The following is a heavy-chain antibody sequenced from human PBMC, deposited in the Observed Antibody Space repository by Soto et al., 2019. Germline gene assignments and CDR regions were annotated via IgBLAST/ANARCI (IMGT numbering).Heavy chain of an antibody. J-gene: IGHJ6*01. CDR3: SRVDCSNTNCRTRGMDV. Sequence: QVHLQESRPGLVKPSETLSLICTVSGGSITSYYWSWVRQPVGKGLEWVGRIYSDGTTNYSPSLNSRVTMSLDTSKNQFSLWLSSVTAADTAIYYCSRVDCSNTNCRTRGMDVW. D-gene: IGHD2-2*01. CDR1: GGSITSYY. V-gene: IGHV4-4*07. CDR2: IYSDGTT.